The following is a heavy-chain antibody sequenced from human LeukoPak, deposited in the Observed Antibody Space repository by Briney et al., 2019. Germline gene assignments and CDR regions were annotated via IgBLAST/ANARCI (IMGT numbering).Heavy chain of an antibody. CDR2: IYYSGGT. CDR3: AREADLVGGMDV. J-gene: IGHJ6*02. CDR1: XGSIXXYX. Sequence: SXGSIXXYXWSXVRQPPGKGLEWIGYIYYSGGTNYNPSLTSRVTISVDTSKNQFSLKLSSVTAADTAVYYCAREADLVGGMDVWGQGTTVTVSS. V-gene: IGHV4-59*01.